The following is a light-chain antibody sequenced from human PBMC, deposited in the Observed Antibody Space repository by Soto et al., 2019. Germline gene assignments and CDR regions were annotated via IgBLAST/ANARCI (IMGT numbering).Light chain of an antibody. CDR1: TGAVTSGHY. CDR2: DTS. CDR3: LLSYSGALSVV. V-gene: IGLV7-46*01. Sequence: QAVVTQEPSLTVSPGGTVTLTCGSSTGAVTSGHYPYWFQQKPGQAPRTLIYDTSNKHSWTPARFSGSLLGGKAALTLSGAQPEDEGEYYCLLSYSGALSVVFGGGTKLTVL. J-gene: IGLJ2*01.